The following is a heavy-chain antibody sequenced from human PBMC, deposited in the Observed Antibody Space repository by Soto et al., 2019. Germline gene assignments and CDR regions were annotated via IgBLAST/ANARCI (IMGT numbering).Heavy chain of an antibody. V-gene: IGHV4-34*01. CDR2: INHSGNT. J-gene: IGHJ4*02. Sequence: PSETLSLTCAVYGGSFSGYYWSWIRQPPGKGLEWIGEINHSGNTNYNPSLKSRVTISVDTSKNQFSLKLSSVTAADTAVYYCATGEYSSGGYAYWGQGTLVTVSS. CDR3: ATGEYSSGGYAY. CDR1: GGSFSGYY. D-gene: IGHD6-19*01.